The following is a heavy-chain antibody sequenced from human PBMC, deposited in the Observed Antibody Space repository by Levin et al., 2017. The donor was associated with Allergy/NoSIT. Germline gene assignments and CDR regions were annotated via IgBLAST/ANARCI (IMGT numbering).Heavy chain of an antibody. CDR3: ARDLSDIVIVPAAY. D-gene: IGHD2-2*01. V-gene: IGHV1-18*01. J-gene: IGHJ4*02. Sequence: GGSLRLSCKASGYTFSNYGISWVRQAPGQGLEWMGWISPYNGYTDYAQKFQGRVTMTTDTSTRTAYMEVRSLRSDDTAVYYCARDLSDIVIVPAAYWGQGTLVTVSS. CDR1: GYTFSNYG. CDR2: ISPYNGYT.